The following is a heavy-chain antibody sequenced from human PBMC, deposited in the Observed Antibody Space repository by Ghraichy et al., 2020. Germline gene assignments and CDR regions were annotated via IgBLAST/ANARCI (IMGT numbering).Heavy chain of an antibody. J-gene: IGHJ4*02. CDR2: INADGSHM. Sequence: GGSLRLSCAASGFTFSTYFMTWVRQAPGKGLEWVANINADGSHMYSVDDVRGRFTISRDNAESSRYLQMNSLRAEVTAVYYCATATRGRTPNSWWGQGTLVTVSS. V-gene: IGHV3-7*01. CDR3: ATATRGRTPNSW. D-gene: IGHD2-2*01. CDR1: GFTFSTYF.